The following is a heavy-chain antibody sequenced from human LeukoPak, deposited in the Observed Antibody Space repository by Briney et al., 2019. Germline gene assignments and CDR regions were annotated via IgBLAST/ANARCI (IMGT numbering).Heavy chain of an antibody. CDR3: MIVVVTQIDY. CDR1: GGSISSGGYS. CDR2: IYFSGST. D-gene: IGHD3-22*01. V-gene: IGHV4-30-4*07. Sequence: SETLSLTCAVSGGSISSGGYSWSWIRQPLGKGLEWIGYIYFSGSTYYNPSLKSRVSISIDTSKNQFSLKLSSVTAADTAVYYCMIVVVTQIDYWGQGTLVTVSS. J-gene: IGHJ4*02.